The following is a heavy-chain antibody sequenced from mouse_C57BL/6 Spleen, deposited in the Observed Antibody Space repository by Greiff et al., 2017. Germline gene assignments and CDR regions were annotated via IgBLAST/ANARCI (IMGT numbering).Heavy chain of an antibody. CDR2: VYPYNGGT. D-gene: IGHD1-1*01. J-gene: IGHJ1*03. Sequence: VQLQQSGPVLVKPGPSVKISCKASGFTFTDYYMHWVKQSHGKSLEWIGLVYPYNGGTSYNQKFKGKATLTVDTSSSTAYMELNSLTSEDSAVYYWARGIEGYGRSYGWYFDVWGTGTTVTVAS. CDR1: GFTFTDYY. CDR3: ARGIEGYGRSYGWYFDV. V-gene: IGHV1-36*01.